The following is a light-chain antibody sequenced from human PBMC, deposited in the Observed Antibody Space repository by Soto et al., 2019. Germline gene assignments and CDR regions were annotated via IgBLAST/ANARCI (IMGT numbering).Light chain of an antibody. CDR1: QSISNN. J-gene: IGKJ5*01. CDR3: QQYYNWPPIT. Sequence: EIVMTQSPATLSVSPGERAILSCRASQSISNNFAWFQQKPGQAPRLLIYGASTRASGFPARFTGSGSGTEFTLTISSLQSEDFAVYYCQQYYNWPPITFGQGTRLEIK. CDR2: GAS. V-gene: IGKV3-15*01.